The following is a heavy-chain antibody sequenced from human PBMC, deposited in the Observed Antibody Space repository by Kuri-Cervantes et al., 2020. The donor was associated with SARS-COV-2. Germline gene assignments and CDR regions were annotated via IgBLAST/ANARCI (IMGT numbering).Heavy chain of an antibody. J-gene: IGHJ3*02. CDR1: GYTFTGYY. V-gene: IGHV1-2*02. D-gene: IGHD4-17*01. CDR2: INPNSGGK. CDR3: ARDLMTTVTTGAFDI. Sequence: ASVKVSCKASGYTFTGYYMHWVRQAPGQGLEWMGWINPNSGGKNYAQKFQGRVTMTRDTSISTAYMEPSRLRSDDTAVYYCARDLMTTVTTGAFDIWGQGTMVTVSS.